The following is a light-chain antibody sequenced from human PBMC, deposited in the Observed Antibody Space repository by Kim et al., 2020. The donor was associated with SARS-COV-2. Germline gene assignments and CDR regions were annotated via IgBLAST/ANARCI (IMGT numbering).Light chain of an antibody. CDR2: WAS. J-gene: IGKJ1*01. V-gene: IGKV4-1*01. CDR1: QSVLYSSNNKNY. CDR3: QQYYSTPWT. Sequence: ATINCKSSQSVLYSSNNKNYLAWYQQKPGQPPKLLIYWASTRESGVPDRFSGSGSGTDFTLTISSLQAEDLAVYYCQQYYSTPWTFGQGTKVDIK.